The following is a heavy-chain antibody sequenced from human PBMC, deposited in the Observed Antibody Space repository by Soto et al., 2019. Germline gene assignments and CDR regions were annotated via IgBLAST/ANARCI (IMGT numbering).Heavy chain of an antibody. Sequence: QVQLVQSGAEVKKSGSSVKVSCKASGGTPTNLVIIWVRQVPGQGLEGLGGILPMFGAVKYAQKFQDRLPITADRSTNTAAMELGSLRPEDTAVYYCARPKRSGYDRGDSYYHTMDVWGHGTTVTVS. CDR1: GGTPTNLV. V-gene: IGHV1-69*06. CDR3: ARPKRSGYDRGDSYYHTMDV. D-gene: IGHD3-3*01. CDR2: ILPMFGAV. J-gene: IGHJ6*02.